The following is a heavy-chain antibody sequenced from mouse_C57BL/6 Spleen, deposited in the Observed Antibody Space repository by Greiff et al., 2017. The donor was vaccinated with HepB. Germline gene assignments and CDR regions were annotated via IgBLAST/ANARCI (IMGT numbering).Heavy chain of an antibody. CDR3: ARYSSSGDRHYYAMDD. D-gene: IGHD3-1*01. CDR1: GYTFTSYG. Sequence: VQLKESGAELARPGASVKLSCKASGYTFTSYGISWVKQRSGQGLEWIGEFYPRSGNTYYNEKFKGKATLTADKSYSTGYMELRSLTSEDSAVYFCARYSSSGDRHYYAMDDWGQGTSVTVAA. V-gene: IGHV1-81*01. J-gene: IGHJ4*01. CDR2: FYPRSGNT.